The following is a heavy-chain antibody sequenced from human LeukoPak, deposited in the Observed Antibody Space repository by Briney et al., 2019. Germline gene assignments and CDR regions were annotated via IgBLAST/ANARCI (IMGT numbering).Heavy chain of an antibody. CDR1: GGSISSYY. CDR2: IYYSGST. Sequence: PSETLSLTCTVSGGSISSYYWSWIRQPPGKGLEYIGYIYYSGSTYYNPSLKSRVTISVDTSKNQFSLKLSSVTAADTAVYYCARDRGGVGSLRIGRYFDYWGQGTLVTVSS. D-gene: IGHD1-26*01. CDR3: ARDRGGVGSLRIGRYFDY. J-gene: IGHJ4*02. V-gene: IGHV4-59*12.